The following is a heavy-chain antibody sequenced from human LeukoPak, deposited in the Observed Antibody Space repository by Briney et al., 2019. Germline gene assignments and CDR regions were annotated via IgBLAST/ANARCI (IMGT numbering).Heavy chain of an antibody. CDR1: GFSFSNYG. CDR2: ITDSGRAT. J-gene: IGHJ4*02. D-gene: IGHD3-9*01. CDR3: AKHLTGVKSSDY. V-gene: IGHV3-23*01. Sequence: GGSLRLSCAAAGFSFSNYGMSWVRQAPGKGLEWVSVITDSGRATYYADYVKGRFIISRDNSENTLYLQMHSLRDEDTAVYYCAKHLTGVKSSDYWGQGALVTVSS.